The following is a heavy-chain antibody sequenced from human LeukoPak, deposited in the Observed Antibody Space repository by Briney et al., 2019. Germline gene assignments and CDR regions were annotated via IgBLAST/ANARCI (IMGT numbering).Heavy chain of an antibody. J-gene: IGHJ4*02. Sequence: SVQVSRQTSVYSFTDYYIHEVGQAPAREGEGVGWINTNSGGTSYAQKFQGRVTMTRDNSSTTVYMEVSWLTADDTAIYYCARADRLDGGPSLIGRWGQGTLVSVS. CDR1: VYSFTDYY. D-gene: IGHD2-21*01. CDR2: INTNSGGT. CDR3: ARADRLDGGPSLIGR. V-gene: IGHV1-2*02.